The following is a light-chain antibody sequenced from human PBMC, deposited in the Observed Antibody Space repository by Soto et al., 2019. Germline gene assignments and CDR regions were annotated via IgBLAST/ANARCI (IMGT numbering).Light chain of an antibody. J-gene: IGKJ4*01. CDR1: QSVSSTN. CDR2: GAS. Sequence: EIVLTQSPGTLSLSPGERATLSCRASQSVSSTNLAWYQQKPGQAPRLLIYGASSRATGIPDRFSGSGSGTDFTLTIGSLQSEDFAVYYCQQYNNWPLTFGGGTKVDIK. V-gene: IGKV3-20*01. CDR3: QQYNNWPLT.